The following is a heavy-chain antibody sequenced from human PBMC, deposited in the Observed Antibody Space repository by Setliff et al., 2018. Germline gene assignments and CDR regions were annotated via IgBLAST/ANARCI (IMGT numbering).Heavy chain of an antibody. CDR1: RFTFSIYA. CDR3: AKDASPPGTNGWHRDVFEI. D-gene: IGHD6-19*01. Sequence: PGGSLRLSCAASRFTFSIYAMSWVRQAPGKGLEWVAAIRAGGRTTYSADSVKGRFTISRDNSKNALSPQMNSLRAEDTAVHYCAKDASPPGTNGWHRDVFEIWGQGTMVTVSS. CDR2: IRAGGRTT. V-gene: IGHV3-23*01. J-gene: IGHJ3*02.